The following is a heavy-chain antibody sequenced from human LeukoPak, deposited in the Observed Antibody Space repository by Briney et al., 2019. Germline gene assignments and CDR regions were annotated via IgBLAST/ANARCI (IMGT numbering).Heavy chain of an antibody. CDR2: IYPGDSDT. V-gene: IGHV5-51*01. CDR1: GYLFNSYW. Sequence: GEALKISWKCSGYLFNSYWIGWVRQLPGKGVEWVGIIYPGDSDTRYRPSFQGQVTISADKSISTAYMQWSSLQASDTAMYYCARPNGRYYYDSSGYFPFAFDIWGQGTMVTVSS. J-gene: IGHJ3*02. CDR3: ARPNGRYYYDSSGYFPFAFDI. D-gene: IGHD3-22*01.